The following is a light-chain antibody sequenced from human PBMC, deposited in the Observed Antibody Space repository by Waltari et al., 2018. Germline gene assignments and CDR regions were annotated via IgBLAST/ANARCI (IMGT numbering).Light chain of an antibody. CDR1: HSNIGGNS. CDR2: NDN. J-gene: IGLJ3*02. CDR3: AVWDDSLGGV. Sequence: QSVLTQPPSVSGTPGQRVTISCSGSHSNIGGNSVNWYQQVPGTAPKLLSYNDNQGPSGVPDRFSASKSGTSASLAITGLQSEDEADYYCAVWDDSLGGVFGGGTKLTVL. V-gene: IGLV1-44*01.